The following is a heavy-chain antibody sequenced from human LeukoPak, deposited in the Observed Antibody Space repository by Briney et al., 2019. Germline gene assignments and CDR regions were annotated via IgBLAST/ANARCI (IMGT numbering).Heavy chain of an antibody. J-gene: IGHJ3*02. CDR2: IYYSGST. Sequence: SETLSLTCTVSGGSISSSSYHWGWIRQPPGKGLEWIGSIYYSGSTYYNPSLKSRVTISVDTSKNQFSLKLSSVTAADTAVYYCARDCYDILTGYHGVFDIWGQGTMVTVSS. CDR1: GGSISSSSYH. CDR3: ARDCYDILTGYHGVFDI. D-gene: IGHD3-9*01. V-gene: IGHV4-39*07.